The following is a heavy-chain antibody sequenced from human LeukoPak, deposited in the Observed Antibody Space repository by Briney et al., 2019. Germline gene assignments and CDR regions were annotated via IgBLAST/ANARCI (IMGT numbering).Heavy chain of an antibody. CDR2: ISSNGGST. D-gene: IGHD2-2*01. CDR1: GFTFSSYA. CDR3: ARDGCSSTSCYRSSYYYYGMDV. J-gene: IGHJ6*02. Sequence: GGSLRLSCAASGFTFSSYAMHWVRQAPGKGLEYVSAISSNGGSTYYANSVKGRFTISRDNSKNSLYLQMNSLRAEDTAVYYCARDGCSSTSCYRSSYYYYGMDVWGQGTTVTVSS. V-gene: IGHV3-64*01.